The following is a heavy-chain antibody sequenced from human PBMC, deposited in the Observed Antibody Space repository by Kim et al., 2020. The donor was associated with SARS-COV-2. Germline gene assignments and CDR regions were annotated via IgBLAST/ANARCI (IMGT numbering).Heavy chain of an antibody. CDR3: ARGFYDSSGYHDTLDF. D-gene: IGHD3-22*01. CDR1: GYSFTGYY. Sequence: ASVKVSCKASGYSFTGYYMHWVRQAPGQGLEWMGRINPNSGAKTYARNFRGRVTMTRDTSISTSYMELSSLRSDDTAVYYCARGFYDSSGYHDTLDFWGQGTLVTVSP. CDR2: INPNSGAK. V-gene: IGHV1-2*06. J-gene: IGHJ4*02.